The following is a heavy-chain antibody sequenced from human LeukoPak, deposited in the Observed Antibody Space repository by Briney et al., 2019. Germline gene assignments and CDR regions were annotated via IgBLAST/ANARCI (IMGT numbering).Heavy chain of an antibody. Sequence: GGSLRLSCAASGFTFSSYSMNWVRQAPGKGLEWVSSISSSSSYIYYADSVKGRFTISRDNAKNSLYLQMNSLRAEDTAVYYCAAYDSSGYYHILDYWGQGTLVTVSS. CDR2: ISSSSSYI. CDR3: AAYDSSGYYHILDY. J-gene: IGHJ4*02. CDR1: GFTFSSYS. V-gene: IGHV3-21*01. D-gene: IGHD3-22*01.